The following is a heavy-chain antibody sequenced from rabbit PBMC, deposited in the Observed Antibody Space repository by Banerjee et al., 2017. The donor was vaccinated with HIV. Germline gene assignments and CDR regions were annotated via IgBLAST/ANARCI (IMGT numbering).Heavy chain of an antibody. CDR1: GFSLSSSYW. D-gene: IGHD3-1*01. V-gene: IGHV1S40*01. CDR2: IATGSGST. Sequence: QSLEESGGDLVKPGASLTLTCTASGFSLSSSYWICWVRQAPGKGLEWIGCIATGSGSTYYASWAKGRFTISKTSSTTVTLQMTSLTAADTATYFCARDRGNNNPYDCLDLWGPGTLVTVS. J-gene: IGHJ5*01. CDR3: ARDRGNNNPYDCLDL.